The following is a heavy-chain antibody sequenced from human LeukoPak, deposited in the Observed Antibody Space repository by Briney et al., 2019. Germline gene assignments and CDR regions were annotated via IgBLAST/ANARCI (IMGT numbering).Heavy chain of an antibody. D-gene: IGHD2-15*01. CDR2: IDSRSSTI. CDR1: GFSFSRYE. CDR3: AREEYQVLLD. V-gene: IGHV3-48*03. Sequence: GGSLRLSCATSGFSFSRYEMNWVRQAPGKGLEWVAYIDSRSSTIYYADSMKGRFTISRDNAKNSLYPQMNSLRVGDTAIYYCAREEYQVLLDWGQGILVTVAS. J-gene: IGHJ4*02.